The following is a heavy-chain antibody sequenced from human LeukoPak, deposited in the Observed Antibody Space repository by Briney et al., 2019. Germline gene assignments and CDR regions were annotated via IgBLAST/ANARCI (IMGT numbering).Heavy chain of an antibody. D-gene: IGHD5-24*01. Sequence: SVNLSCNSSGYTFTVYYIPWMRQAPGPGHEWMGCINPNSGGTNYAQKFQGRVTMTRDTSISTAYMELSRLRSDDTAVYYCARDLAFGEMVTNRGAFDVWGQGTMVTVSS. CDR1: GYTFTVYY. J-gene: IGHJ3*01. CDR3: ARDLAFGEMVTNRGAFDV. CDR2: INPNSGGT. V-gene: IGHV1-2*02.